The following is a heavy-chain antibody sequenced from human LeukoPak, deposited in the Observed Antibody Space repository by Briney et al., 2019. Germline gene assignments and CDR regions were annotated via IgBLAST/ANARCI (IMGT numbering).Heavy chain of an antibody. CDR2: ISSSSSTI. V-gene: IGHV3-48*01. D-gene: IGHD3-22*01. J-gene: IGHJ4*02. Sequence: PGGSLRLSCAASGFTFSSYSMNWVRQAPGKGLEWVSYISSSSSTIYYADSVKGRFTISRDNAKNSLYLQMNSLRAEDTAVYYCARGDYYDSSGRPTLFDYWGQGTLVTVSS. CDR3: ARGDYYDSSGRPTLFDY. CDR1: GFTFSSYS.